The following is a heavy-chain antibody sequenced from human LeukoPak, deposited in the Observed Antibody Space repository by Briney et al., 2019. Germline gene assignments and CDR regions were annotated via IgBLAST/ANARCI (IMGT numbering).Heavy chain of an antibody. J-gene: IGHJ4*02. Sequence: ASVKVSCKASGYTFIGYYMHWVRQAPGQGLEWMGWISPDSGATNYAQKFQGRVTMTRDTSISTAYMELSSLRSDDTAVYFCVREGYSTSSGPLDYWGQGTLVTVSS. V-gene: IGHV1-2*02. CDR3: VREGYSTSSGPLDY. CDR2: ISPDSGAT. CDR1: GYTFIGYY. D-gene: IGHD6-6*01.